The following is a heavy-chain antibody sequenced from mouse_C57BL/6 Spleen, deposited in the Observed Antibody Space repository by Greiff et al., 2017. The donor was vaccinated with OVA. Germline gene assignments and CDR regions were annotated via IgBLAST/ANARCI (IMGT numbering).Heavy chain of an antibody. J-gene: IGHJ3*01. CDR1: GYAFSSYW. CDR3: AREITTVPFAY. CDR2: IYPGDGDT. D-gene: IGHD1-1*01. Sequence: VKLVESGAELVKPGASVKISCKASGYAFSSYWMNWVKQRPGKGLEWIGQIYPGDGDTNYNGKFKGKATLTADKSSSTAYMQLSSLTSEDSAVYFCAREITTVPFAYWGQGTLVTVSA. V-gene: IGHV1-80*01.